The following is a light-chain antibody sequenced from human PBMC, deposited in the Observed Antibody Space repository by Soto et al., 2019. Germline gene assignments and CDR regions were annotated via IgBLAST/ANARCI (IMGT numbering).Light chain of an antibody. CDR1: QSLLHSDGDNY. J-gene: IGKJ3*01. Sequence: DIVMTQSPLSLPVTPGEPASISCKSSQSLLHSDGDNYLEWYVQKAGQSPQLLIYLVSHRASGVPDRLSGSGSGTDFTLKISNVEADDVGVYYCMQTLQTPYTFGPRTKVESK. CDR2: LVS. V-gene: IGKV2-28*01. CDR3: MQTLQTPYT.